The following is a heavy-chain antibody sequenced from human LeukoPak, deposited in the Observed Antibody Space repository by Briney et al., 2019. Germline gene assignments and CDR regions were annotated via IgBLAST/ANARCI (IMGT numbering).Heavy chain of an antibody. J-gene: IGHJ6*02. CDR1: GFTFSSYA. V-gene: IGHV3-30-3*01. CDR3: AREAGTGDYYYGMDV. D-gene: IGHD6-19*01. CDR2: ISYDGSNK. Sequence: GRSLRLSCAASGFTFSSYAMHWVRQAPGKGLEWVAVISYDGSNKYYADSVKGRFTISRDNSMNTLYLQMNSLRAEDTAVYYCAREAGTGDYYYGMDVWGQGTTVTVSS.